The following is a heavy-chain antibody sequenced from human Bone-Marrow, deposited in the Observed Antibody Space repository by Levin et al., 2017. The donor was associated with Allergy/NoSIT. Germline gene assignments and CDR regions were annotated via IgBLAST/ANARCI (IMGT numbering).Heavy chain of an antibody. J-gene: IGHJ5*01. CDR2: INYSGGT. CDR3: ARAGLKNWFDS. Sequence: SETLSLMCTVSGGSISSYYWNWVRLPPGKGLEWIGSINYSGGTNYNSSLKSRVMISVDTSKSQFSLRLHSVTAADTAVYYCARAGLKNWFDSWGQGALVTVSS. D-gene: IGHD3/OR15-3a*01. V-gene: IGHV4-59*01. CDR1: GGSISSYY.